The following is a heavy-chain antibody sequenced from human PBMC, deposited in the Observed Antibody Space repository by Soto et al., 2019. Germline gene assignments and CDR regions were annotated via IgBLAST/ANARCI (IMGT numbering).Heavy chain of an antibody. CDR2: VVPMYDSV. CDR1: GGTFDTYT. V-gene: IGHV1-69*06. D-gene: IGHD1-26*01. J-gene: IGHJ4*02. Sequence: SVKVSCKASGGTFDTYTINWLRQAPGRGLEWVGQVVPMYDSVNYAETFQGRVTITVDKSTNTAYMELTSLRSQDTALYFCASWRSYSGSYCFDYWGQGTLVTVSS. CDR3: ASWRSYSGSYCFDY.